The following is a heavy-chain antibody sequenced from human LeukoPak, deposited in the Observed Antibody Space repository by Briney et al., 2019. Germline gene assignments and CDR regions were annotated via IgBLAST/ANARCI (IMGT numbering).Heavy chain of an antibody. CDR2: INKDGTEK. D-gene: IGHD6-13*01. Sequence: GGSLRLSCAASEFTSSAFWMTWVRRPPGKGLEWVANINKDGTEKEYVDSVKGRFSIFRDNAKNSVFLQMNSLRVEDTAIYYCAREYDSRARFDSWGQGTLVTVSS. CDR1: EFTSSAFW. J-gene: IGHJ4*02. V-gene: IGHV3-7*01. CDR3: AREYDSRARFDS.